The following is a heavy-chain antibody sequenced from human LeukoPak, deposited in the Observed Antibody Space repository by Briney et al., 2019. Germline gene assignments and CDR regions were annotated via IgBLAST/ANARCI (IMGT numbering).Heavy chain of an antibody. J-gene: IGHJ4*02. CDR1: GGSISSYY. CDR2: IYYSGTT. V-gene: IGHV4-59*01. Sequence: PSETLSLTCTVSGGSISSYYWSWIRQPPGKGLEWIGYIYYSGTTNYNPSFKSRVTISVDTSKNQFSLKLGSVTAADTAVYYCARRSDYYDSSGYYRGHYFDYWGQGTLVTVSS. D-gene: IGHD3-22*01. CDR3: ARRSDYYDSSGYYRGHYFDY.